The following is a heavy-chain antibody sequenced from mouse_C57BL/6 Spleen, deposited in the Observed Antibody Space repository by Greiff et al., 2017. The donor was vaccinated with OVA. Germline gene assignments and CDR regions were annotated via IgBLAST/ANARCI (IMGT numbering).Heavy chain of an antibody. Sequence: QVQLQQPGAELVMPGASVKLSCKASGYTFTSYWMHWVKQRPGQGLEWIGEIDPSDSYTTSNQKFKGKSTLTVDKYSSTAYMQLSSLTSEDSAVYYCARPVITPYFDVWGTGTTVTVSS. V-gene: IGHV1-69*01. J-gene: IGHJ1*03. CDR1: GYTFTSYW. CDR3: ARPVITPYFDV. CDR2: IDPSDSYT.